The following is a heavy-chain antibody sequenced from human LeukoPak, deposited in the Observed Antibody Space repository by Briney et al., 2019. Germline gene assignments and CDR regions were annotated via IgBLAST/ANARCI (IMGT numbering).Heavy chain of an antibody. J-gene: IGHJ4*02. CDR3: ATYSGSYSTDY. D-gene: IGHD1-26*01. V-gene: IGHV1-2*02. CDR2: INPNSGGT. CDR1: GYTFTDYY. Sequence: ASVKVSCKASGYTFTDYYMHWVRQAPGQGLEWMGWINPNSGGTNYAQKFQGRVTMTRDTSISTASMELSSLRSDDTAVYYCATYSGSYSTDYWGQGTLVTVSS.